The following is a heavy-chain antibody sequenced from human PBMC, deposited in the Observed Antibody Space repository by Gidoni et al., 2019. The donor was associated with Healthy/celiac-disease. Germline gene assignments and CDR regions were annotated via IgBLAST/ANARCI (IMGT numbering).Heavy chain of an antibody. CDR1: GYTFTGYY. CDR3: ARDPSPRADYYDSSGYFDY. J-gene: IGHJ4*02. Sequence: QVQLVQSGAEVKTPGSSVKVSCMPSGYTFTGYYMHWVRQAPGQGLEWMGRIKPNSGGTNDAQKFQGRVTMTRDTSISTAYMELSRLRSDDTAGYYCARDPSPRADYYDSSGYFDYWGQGTLVTVSS. V-gene: IGHV1-2*06. D-gene: IGHD3-22*01. CDR2: IKPNSGGT.